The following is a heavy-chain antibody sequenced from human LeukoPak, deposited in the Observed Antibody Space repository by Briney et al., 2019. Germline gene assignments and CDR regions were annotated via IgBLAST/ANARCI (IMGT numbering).Heavy chain of an antibody. D-gene: IGHD6-13*01. V-gene: IGHV3-23*01. CDR1: GFTFSSYG. CDR3: AKRRYDTSSLDWFDP. J-gene: IGHJ5*02. Sequence: GGSLRLSRAASGFTFSSYGMSWVRQAPGKGLEWVSTISGTGANTYYADSVKGRFTISRDNSKSTLYLQMNSLRVEDAAVYYCAKRRYDTSSLDWFDPWGQGTLVTVSS. CDR2: ISGTGANT.